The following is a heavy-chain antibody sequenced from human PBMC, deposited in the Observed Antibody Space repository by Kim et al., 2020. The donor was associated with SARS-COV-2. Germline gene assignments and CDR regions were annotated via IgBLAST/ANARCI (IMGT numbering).Heavy chain of an antibody. D-gene: IGHD5-12*01. CDR1: GFTFSSAW. CDR2: INRVGSKE. Sequence: GGSLRLSCAASGFTFSSAWMTWFRQAPGKGLEWVANINRVGSKENYVDSVKGRLTISRDNAKSSVFLQMYNLRAEDTAVFYCAGDIDESGYERNYYWGEGTVVADSS. J-gene: IGHJ4*02. CDR3: AGDIDESGYERNYY. V-gene: IGHV3-7*01.